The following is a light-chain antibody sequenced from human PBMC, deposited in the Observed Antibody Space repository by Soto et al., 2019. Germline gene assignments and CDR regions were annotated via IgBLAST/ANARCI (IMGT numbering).Light chain of an antibody. V-gene: IGLV1-44*01. Sequence: QLVLTQPPSASGTPGQRVTISCSGSSSNIGSNTVNWYQQLPGTAPKLLIYSNNQRPSGVPDRFSGSKSGTSASLAISGLQSEDEADYYCAAWDDSLNGYVFGPGTKLTVL. CDR2: SNN. J-gene: IGLJ1*01. CDR1: SSNIGSNT. CDR3: AAWDDSLNGYV.